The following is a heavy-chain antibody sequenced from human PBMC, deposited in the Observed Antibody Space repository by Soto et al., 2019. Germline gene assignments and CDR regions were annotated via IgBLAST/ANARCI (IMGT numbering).Heavy chain of an antibody. V-gene: IGHV1-2*02. J-gene: IGHJ4*01. CDR2: INPNTGPA. CDR3: ARAELTPLELATTY. Sequence: ASVKVSCKASGFTFTTYDIPWVRQATLQRLEWMGWINPNTGPARFAQRFQGRVTMTRDTSISTAYMELSRLRSDDTAVYHCARAELTPLELATTYWGQGAVVTVAS. CDR1: GFTFTTYD. D-gene: IGHD5-12*01.